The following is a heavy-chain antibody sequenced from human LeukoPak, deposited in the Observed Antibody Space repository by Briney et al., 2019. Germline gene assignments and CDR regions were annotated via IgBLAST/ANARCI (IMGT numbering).Heavy chain of an antibody. CDR2: INPNSGGT. D-gene: IGHD2-2*01. CDR1: GYTFTGYY. J-gene: IGHJ4*02. CDR3: ARDQGYCSSTSCSKGPLDY. Sequence: ASVKVSCKASGYTFTGYYMHWVRQAPGQGLEWMGWINPNSGGTNYAQKFQGRVTMTRDTSISTAYMELSRLRSDDTAVYYCARDQGYCSSTSCSKGPLDYWGQGTLVTVSS. V-gene: IGHV1-2*02.